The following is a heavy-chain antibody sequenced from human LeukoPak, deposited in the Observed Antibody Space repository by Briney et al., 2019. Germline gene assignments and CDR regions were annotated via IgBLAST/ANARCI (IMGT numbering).Heavy chain of an antibody. CDR1: GGSFSGYY. V-gene: IGHV4-34*01. J-gene: IGHJ6*03. D-gene: IGHD3-10*01. CDR3: ARLTGLSYMDV. Sequence: SETLSLTCGVYGGSFSGYYWSWLRQPPGKGLEWIGEINHSGSTNYNPSLKSRVTISADTSKNHLSLKLSSVTAADTAVYYCARLTGLSYMDVWGKGTTVTVSS. CDR2: INHSGST.